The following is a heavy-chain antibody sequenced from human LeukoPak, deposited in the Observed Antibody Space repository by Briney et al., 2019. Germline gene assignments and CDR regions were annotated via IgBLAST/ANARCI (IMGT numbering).Heavy chain of an antibody. J-gene: IGHJ4*02. D-gene: IGHD5-24*01. CDR1: GGSISDYY. V-gene: IGHV4-34*01. CDR2: INHSGST. CDR3: ARRIRRDNYNLFDY. Sequence: PSETLSLTCAVFGGSISDYYWSWIRQPPGQGLEWIGEINHSGSTNYNPSLKSRVTMSVDTSKNQFSLKLRSVSAADTAVYYCARRIRRDNYNLFDYWGQGTLVTVSS.